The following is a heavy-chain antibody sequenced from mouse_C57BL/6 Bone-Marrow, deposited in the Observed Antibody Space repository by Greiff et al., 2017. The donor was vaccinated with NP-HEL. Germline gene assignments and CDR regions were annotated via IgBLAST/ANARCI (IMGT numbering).Heavy chain of an antibody. CDR2: IDPNRGGT. CDR1: GYTFTSYW. D-gene: IGHD4-1*02. V-gene: IGHV1-72*01. J-gene: IGHJ2*01. CDR3: ARPTNWALGFDY. Sequence: QVQLQQPGAELVKPGASVKLSCKASGYTFTSYWMHWVKQRPGRGLEWIGRIDPNRGGTKYNEKFKSKATLTVDKPSSTAYMQLSSLTSEDSAVYYCARPTNWALGFDYWGQGTTLTVSS.